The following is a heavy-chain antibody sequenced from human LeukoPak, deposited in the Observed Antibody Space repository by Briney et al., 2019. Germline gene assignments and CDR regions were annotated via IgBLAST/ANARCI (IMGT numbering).Heavy chain of an antibody. V-gene: IGHV3-30*02. CDR3: AKVPWGWFGELSN. CDR1: GFTFSSYG. D-gene: IGHD3-10*01. Sequence: PGGSLRLSCAASGFTFSSYGMHWVRQAPGKGLEWVAFIRYDGSNKYYADSVKGRFTISRDNSKNTLYLQMNSLRAEDTAVYYCAKVPWGWFGELSNWGQGTLVTVSS. J-gene: IGHJ4*02. CDR2: IRYDGSNK.